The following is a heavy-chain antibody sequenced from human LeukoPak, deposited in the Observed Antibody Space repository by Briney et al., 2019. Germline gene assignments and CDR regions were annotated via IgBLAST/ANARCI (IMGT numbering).Heavy chain of an antibody. Sequence: SETLSLTCAVYGGSFSGYYWSWIRQPPGKGLEWIGAINHSGSTNYNPSLKSRVTISVDTSKNQFSLKLSSVTAADTAVYYCATTRLLVGATHRSRPIDYWGQGTLVTVSS. V-gene: IGHV4-34*01. CDR1: GGSFSGYY. J-gene: IGHJ4*02. CDR2: INHSGST. D-gene: IGHD1-26*01. CDR3: ATTRLLVGATHRSRPIDY.